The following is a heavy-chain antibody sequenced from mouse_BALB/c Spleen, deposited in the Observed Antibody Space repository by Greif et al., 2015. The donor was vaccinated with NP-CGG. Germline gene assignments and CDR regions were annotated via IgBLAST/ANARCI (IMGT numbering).Heavy chain of an antibody. J-gene: IGHJ4*01. Sequence: EVHLVESGGGLVQPGGSRKLSCAASGFTFSSFGMHWVRQAPEKGLEWVAYISSGSSTIYYADTVKGRFTISRDNPKNTLFLQMTSLRSEDTAMYYCARSLHASYAMDDWGQGTSVTVSS. D-gene: IGHD1-2*01. V-gene: IGHV5-17*02. CDR3: ARSLHASYAMDD. CDR2: ISSGSSTI. CDR1: GFTFSSFG.